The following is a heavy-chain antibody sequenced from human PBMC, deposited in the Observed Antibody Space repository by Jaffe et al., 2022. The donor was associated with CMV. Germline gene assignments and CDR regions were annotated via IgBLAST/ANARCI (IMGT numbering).Heavy chain of an antibody. Sequence: QVQLVQSGAEVKKPGASVKVSCKASGYTFTSYYMHWVRQAPGQGLEWMGIINPSGGSTSYAQKFQGRVTMTRDTSTSTVYMELSSLRSEDTAVYYCARSGMVGGGLGWFDPWGQGTLVTVSS. CDR2: INPSGGST. J-gene: IGHJ5*02. V-gene: IGHV1-46*01. D-gene: IGHD3-10*01. CDR3: ARSGMVGGGLGWFDP. CDR1: GYTFTSYY.